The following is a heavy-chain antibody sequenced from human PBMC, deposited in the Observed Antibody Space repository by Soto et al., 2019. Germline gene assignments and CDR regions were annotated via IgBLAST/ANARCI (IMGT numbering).Heavy chain of an antibody. CDR3: ARGVAGTESPFDF. CDR2: IHTDGST. J-gene: IGHJ4*02. D-gene: IGHD6-19*01. V-gene: IGHV3-53*01. Sequence: EVQLVESGGGWIQPGGSLRLSCAASGFSVTYNYMSWVRQAPGKGLEWVSFIHTDGSTYYADSVKGRFTIPRDTSKNTAFLQMNSLGAEHTGVYFCARGVAGTESPFDFWGQGNLVTVSS. CDR1: GFSVTYNY.